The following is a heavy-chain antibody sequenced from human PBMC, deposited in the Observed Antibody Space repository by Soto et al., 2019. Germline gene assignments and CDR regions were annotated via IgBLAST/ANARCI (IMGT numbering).Heavy chain of an antibody. CDR3: AKGSGFFYGSGNLDY. Sequence: PGGSLRLSCAASGFTFDDYALHWVRQAPGKGLEWVSGINWNSDSVGYADSVKGRFTISRDNAENSLFLQMDSLRTEDTALYYCAKGSGFFYGSGNLDYWGQGSVVTVSS. J-gene: IGHJ4*02. CDR2: INWNSDSV. D-gene: IGHD3-10*01. CDR1: GFTFDDYA. V-gene: IGHV3-9*01.